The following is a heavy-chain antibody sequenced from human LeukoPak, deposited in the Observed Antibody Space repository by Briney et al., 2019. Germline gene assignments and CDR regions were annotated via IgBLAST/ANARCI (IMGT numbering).Heavy chain of an antibody. V-gene: IGHV3-74*01. D-gene: IGHD6-6*01. CDR3: ARGGVYSSSAPDY. CDR2: INSDGSST. CDR1: GFTFEDYA. Sequence: GGSLRLSCAASGFTFEDYAINWVRQAPGKGLVWVSRINSDGSSTSYADSVKGRFTISRDNAKNTLYLQMNSLRAEDTAVYSCARGGVYSSSAPDYWGQGTLVTVSS. J-gene: IGHJ4*02.